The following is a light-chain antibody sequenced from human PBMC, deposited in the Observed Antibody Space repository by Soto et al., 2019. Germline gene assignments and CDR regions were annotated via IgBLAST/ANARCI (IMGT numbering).Light chain of an antibody. CDR1: QSVSNN. Sequence: EILMTQSPATLSVSPGDRATLSCRASQSVSNNLAWYQQRPGQAPRLLIYGASTRATGIPARFSGSGSGTEFTLNISSVQSEDFAVYYCQQYNDWPAWTFGQGTKVEIK. CDR3: QQYNDWPAWT. V-gene: IGKV3-15*01. J-gene: IGKJ1*01. CDR2: GAS.